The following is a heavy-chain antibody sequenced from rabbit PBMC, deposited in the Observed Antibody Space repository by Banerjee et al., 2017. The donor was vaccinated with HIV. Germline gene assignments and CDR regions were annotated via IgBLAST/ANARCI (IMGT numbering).Heavy chain of an antibody. CDR3: VRAGYYTYAYSGYTYAPFWL. Sequence: QSLVESGGGLVTLGGSLKLSCKASGIDFSSYGISWVRQAPGKGMEWIAYIYRDYGSTDYANWVNGRFTISSDNAQNTVDLQMNSLTAADTATYFCVRAGYYTYAYSGYTYAPFWLWGQGTLVTVS. V-gene: IGHV1S7*01. D-gene: IGHD6-1*01. J-gene: IGHJ4*01. CDR1: GIDFSSYG. CDR2: IYRDYGST.